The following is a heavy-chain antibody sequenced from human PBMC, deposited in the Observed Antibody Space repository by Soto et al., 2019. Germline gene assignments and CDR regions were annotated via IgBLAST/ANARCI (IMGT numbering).Heavy chain of an antibody. CDR3: AREQYYYDSSGGGDY. D-gene: IGHD3-22*01. CDR2: INPSGGST. Sequence: QVQLVQSGAEVKKPGASVKVSCKASGYTFTSYYMHWVRQAPGQGLEWMGIINPSGGSTSYAQKFQGIVTRTRDTSTSTGDMERSSLSSEDTAVYYCAREQYYYDSSGGGDYWGQGTLVTVSS. CDR1: GYTFTSYY. J-gene: IGHJ4*02. V-gene: IGHV1-46*01.